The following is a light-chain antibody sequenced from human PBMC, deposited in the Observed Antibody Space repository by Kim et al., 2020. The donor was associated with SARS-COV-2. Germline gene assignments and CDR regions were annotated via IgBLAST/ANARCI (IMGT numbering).Light chain of an antibody. V-gene: IGLV2-14*01. CDR2: DVS. J-gene: IGLJ2*01. CDR3: TSYTTKGTVV. CDR1: SSDVGGYGY. Sequence: QSALTQPASVSGSPGQSITISCTGTSSDVGGYGYVSWYQQHPGKAPKLMIYDVSQRPSGVSNRFSGSKSGNTASLTISGLQAEDEAGCYCTSYTTKGTVVFGGGTQLTVL.